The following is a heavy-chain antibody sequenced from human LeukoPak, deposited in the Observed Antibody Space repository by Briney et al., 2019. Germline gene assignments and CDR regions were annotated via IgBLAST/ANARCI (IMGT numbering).Heavy chain of an antibody. CDR3: ARDGGSSGYYYYYMDV. D-gene: IGHD6-13*01. J-gene: IGHJ6*03. Sequence: GGSLRLSCAASGFTFSSYGMHWVRQAPGKGLEWVAFIRYDGSNKYYADSVKGRFTISRDNSKNTLYLQMGSLRAEDMAVYYCARDGGSSGYYYYYMDVWGKGTTVTVSS. V-gene: IGHV3-30*02. CDR2: IRYDGSNK. CDR1: GFTFSSYG.